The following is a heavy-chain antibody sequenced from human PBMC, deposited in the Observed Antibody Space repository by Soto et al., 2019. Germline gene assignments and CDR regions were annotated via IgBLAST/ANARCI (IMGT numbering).Heavy chain of an antibody. D-gene: IGHD3-22*01. J-gene: IGHJ3*02. CDR2: ISAYNGNT. V-gene: IGHV1-18*01. CDR1: GYTFTSDG. Sequence: ASVKVSCKASGYTFTSDGISWVRQAPGQGLEWMGWISAYNGNTNYAQKLQGRVTMTTDTSTSTAYMELRSLRSDDTAVYYGARDLTMIVVVGDVFDIWGQGTMVTV. CDR3: ARDLTMIVVVGDVFDI.